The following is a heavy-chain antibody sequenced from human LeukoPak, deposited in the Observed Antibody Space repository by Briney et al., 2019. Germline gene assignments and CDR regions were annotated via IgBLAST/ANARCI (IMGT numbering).Heavy chain of an antibody. J-gene: IGHJ6*03. CDR3: ASLTVIPSGYYYYMDV. V-gene: IGHV4-38-2*02. Sequence: SETLSLTCTVSAYSISSGYYWGWIRQPPGKGLEWIGSIYHSGNTYYNPSLKSRVTMSVDTSKNQFSLNLRSVTAADTAVYYCASLTVIPSGYYYYMDVWGKGTTVTVSS. CDR2: IYHSGNT. D-gene: IGHD4-11*01. CDR1: AYSISSGYY.